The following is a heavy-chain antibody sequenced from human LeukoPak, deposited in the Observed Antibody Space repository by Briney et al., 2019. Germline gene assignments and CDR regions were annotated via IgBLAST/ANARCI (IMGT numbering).Heavy chain of an antibody. V-gene: IGHV3-21*01. CDR2: ISTGSSYI. CDR3: ARDLTYCGGDCYPREAFDI. J-gene: IGHJ3*02. D-gene: IGHD2-21*02. Sequence: RGSLRLSCAASGFTFSTYSMNWVRQAPGKGLEWVSSISTGSSYIYYADSVKGRFTISRDNAKNSLYLQMNSLRAEDTAVYYCARDLTYCGGDCYPREAFDIWGQGTMVTVSS. CDR1: GFTFSTYS.